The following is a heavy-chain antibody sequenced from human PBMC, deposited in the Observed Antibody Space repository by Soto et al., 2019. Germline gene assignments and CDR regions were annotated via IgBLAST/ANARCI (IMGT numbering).Heavy chain of an antibody. Sequence: QVQLVESGGGVVQPGGSLRLSCAASASIFKGHGMHWVRQAPGKGLEWVAIIRFDGSDEHYGDSVEGRFTISRDNSKNMLYLQMNSLRVEDTAVYYCARDGVGATTFFGFLAYWGQGTLVTVSS. CDR3: ARDGVGATTFFGFLAY. CDR1: ASIFKGHG. D-gene: IGHD1-26*01. V-gene: IGHV3-33*08. J-gene: IGHJ4*02. CDR2: IRFDGSDE.